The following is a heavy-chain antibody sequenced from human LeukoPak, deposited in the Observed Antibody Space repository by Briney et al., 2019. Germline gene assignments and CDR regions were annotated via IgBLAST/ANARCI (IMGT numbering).Heavy chain of an antibody. V-gene: IGHV7-4-1*02. D-gene: IGHD3-22*01. Sequence: ASVKVSCKASGYTLTSYAMNWVRQAPGQGLEWMGWINTNTGNPTYAQGFTGRFVFSLDTSVSTAYLQISSLKAEDTAVYYCAGEYYYDSRDDAFDIWGQGTMVTVSS. CDR1: GYTLTSYA. CDR2: INTNTGNP. J-gene: IGHJ3*02. CDR3: AGEYYYDSRDDAFDI.